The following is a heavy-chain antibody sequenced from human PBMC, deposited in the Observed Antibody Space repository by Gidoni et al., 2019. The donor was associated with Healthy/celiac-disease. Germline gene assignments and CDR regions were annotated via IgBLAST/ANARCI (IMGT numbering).Heavy chain of an antibody. Sequence: QVQLVESGGGVVQPGRSLRLSCAASGFTFSSYAMHWVSQAPGKGVEWVAVISYDGSNKYYADSVKGRFTISRDNSKNTLYLQMNSLRAEDTAVYYCARGGRDIVVVPAAITAYYYYMDVWGKGTTVTVSS. CDR3: ARGGRDIVVVPAAITAYYYYMDV. D-gene: IGHD2-2*02. J-gene: IGHJ6*03. CDR2: ISYDGSNK. V-gene: IGHV3-30-3*01. CDR1: GFTFSSYA.